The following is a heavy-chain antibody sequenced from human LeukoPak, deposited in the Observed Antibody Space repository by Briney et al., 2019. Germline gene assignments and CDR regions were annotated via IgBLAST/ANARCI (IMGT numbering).Heavy chain of an antibody. Sequence: ASVKVSCKASGYTFTSYYMHWVRQAPGQGLEWMGIINPSGGSTSYAQKFQGRVTMTRDMSTSTVYMELSSLRSEDTAVYYCARARAYCGGDCWFDPWGQGTLVTVSS. V-gene: IGHV1-46*01. CDR3: ARARAYCGGDCWFDP. J-gene: IGHJ5*02. CDR2: INPSGGST. CDR1: GYTFTSYY. D-gene: IGHD2-21*02.